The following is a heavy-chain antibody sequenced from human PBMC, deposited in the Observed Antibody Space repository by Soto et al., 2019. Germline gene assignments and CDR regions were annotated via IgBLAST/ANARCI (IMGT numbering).Heavy chain of an antibody. CDR3: VSELGPRDFDY. J-gene: IGHJ4*02. CDR2: ISYDGTSD. D-gene: IGHD3-3*01. Sequence: QVQLVESGGGVVQPGRSLRLSCAASGFAFSVYAMHWVRQAPGKGLEWVAVISYDGTSDYYVDSVKGRFTISRDNSKNTLYQQMNGLRTEDTAVYYCVSELGPRDFDYWGQGTLVTVS. V-gene: IGHV3-30-3*01. CDR1: GFAFSVYA.